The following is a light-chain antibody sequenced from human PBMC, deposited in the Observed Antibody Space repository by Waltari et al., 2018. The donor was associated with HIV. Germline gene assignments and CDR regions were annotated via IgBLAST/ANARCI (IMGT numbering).Light chain of an antibody. V-gene: IGKV1-27*01. CDR2: AAS. J-gene: IGKJ1*01. Sequence: DIQMTQSPSSLSASVGDRVTITCRASPGISNYLAWYQQKPGKVPKVLIYAASTLQSGVPPRFSGSGSGTDFTLTISSLQPEDVATYYCQKYNTAPWTFGQGTKVEIK. CDR1: PGISNY. CDR3: QKYNTAPWT.